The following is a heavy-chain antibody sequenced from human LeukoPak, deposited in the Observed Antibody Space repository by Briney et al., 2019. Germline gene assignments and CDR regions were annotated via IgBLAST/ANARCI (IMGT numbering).Heavy chain of an antibody. CDR1: GFTFSSYA. CDR2: ISGSGGST. J-gene: IGHJ4*02. Sequence: PGGSLRLSCAASGFTFSSYAMSWVRQAPGKGLEWVSAISGSGGSTYYADPVKGRFTISRDDSKNTLYLQMNSLRAEDTAVYYCAKDGAPYDFWSGYYSNYFDYWGQGTLVTVSS. CDR3: AKDGAPYDFWSGYYSNYFDY. V-gene: IGHV3-23*01. D-gene: IGHD3-3*01.